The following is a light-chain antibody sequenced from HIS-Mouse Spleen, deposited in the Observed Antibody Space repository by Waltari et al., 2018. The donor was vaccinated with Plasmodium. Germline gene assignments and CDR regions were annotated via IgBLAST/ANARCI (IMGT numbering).Light chain of an antibody. J-gene: IGLJ2*01. V-gene: IGLV2-8*01. Sequence: QSALTPPPSASASPGQSVTISCTGTTRDVRGYPHLSWYQQNPGKAPKLMIYEVSKRPSGVHDRFSGSKSGNTASLTVSGLQAEDEADYYCSSYAGSNNLVFGGGTKLTVL. CDR1: TRDVRGYPH. CDR2: EVS. CDR3: SSYAGSNNLV.